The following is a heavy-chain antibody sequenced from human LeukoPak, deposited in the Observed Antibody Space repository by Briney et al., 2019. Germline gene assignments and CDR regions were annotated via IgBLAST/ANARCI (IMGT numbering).Heavy chain of an antibody. Sequence: SQTLSLTCTVSGGSISSGGYYWSWIRQHPGKGLEWIGYIYYSGSTYYNPSLKSRVTISVDTSKNQFSLKLSSVTAADTAVYYCARESRAMVRGVIISLFDYWGQGTLVTVSS. J-gene: IGHJ4*02. CDR3: ARESRAMVRGVIISLFDY. V-gene: IGHV4-31*03. CDR2: IYYSGST. D-gene: IGHD3-10*01. CDR1: GGSISSGGYY.